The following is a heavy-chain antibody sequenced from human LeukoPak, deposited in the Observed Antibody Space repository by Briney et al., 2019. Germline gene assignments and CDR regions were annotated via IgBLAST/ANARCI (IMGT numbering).Heavy chain of an antibody. CDR2: IYPGDSDT. CDR3: ARQDGFQSYYFDY. J-gene: IGHJ4*02. CDR1: GSSFTHYC. Sequence: GESLQISCSASGSSFTHYCIAWVRQLPGKGLEWMGIIYPGDSDTRYSPSFQGQVTISVDKSISTAFLQWSSLKASDTAMYYCARQDGFQSYYFDYWGQGTLVTVSS. V-gene: IGHV5-51*01. D-gene: IGHD5-24*01.